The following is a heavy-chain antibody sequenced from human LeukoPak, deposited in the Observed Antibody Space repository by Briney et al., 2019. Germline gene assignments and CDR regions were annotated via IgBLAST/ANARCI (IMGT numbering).Heavy chain of an antibody. CDR2: IYYSGST. J-gene: IGHJ5*02. CDR3: ARIAGDYYDSSGYYPNWFDP. D-gene: IGHD3-22*01. CDR1: GGSISSYY. Sequence: PSETLSLTCTVSGGSISSYYWSWIRQPPGKGLEWIGYIYYSGSTNYNPSLKSRVTISVDTSKNQFSLKLSSVTAADTAVYYCARIAGDYYDSSGYYPNWFDPWGQGTLVTVPS. V-gene: IGHV4-59*01.